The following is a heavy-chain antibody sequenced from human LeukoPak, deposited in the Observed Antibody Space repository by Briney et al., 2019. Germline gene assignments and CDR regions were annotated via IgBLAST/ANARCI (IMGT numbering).Heavy chain of an antibody. J-gene: IGHJ4*02. CDR2: IKPDGSYT. V-gene: IGHV3-74*01. Sequence: GGSLRLSCAASGFTFSSYSMNWVRQAPGKGMVWVSRIKPDGSYTSYADFVKGRFTTSRDNAKNTLYLQLSSLRAEDTAVYYCARDYSSVPEYWGQGTLVTVSS. CDR1: GFTFSSYS. D-gene: IGHD6-19*01. CDR3: ARDYSSVPEY.